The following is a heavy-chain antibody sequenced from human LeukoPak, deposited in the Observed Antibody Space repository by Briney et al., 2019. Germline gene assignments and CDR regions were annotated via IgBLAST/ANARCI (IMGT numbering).Heavy chain of an antibody. D-gene: IGHD3-22*01. V-gene: IGHV3-21*04. Sequence: PGGSLRLSCAASGFAFSSYSMNWVRQAPGKGLEWVSSISSSSSCIYYADSVKGRFTISRDNSKNTLYLQMNSLRAEDTAVYYCAKEIGNDSSGPYCDAFDIWGQGTMVTVSS. CDR2: ISSSSSCI. CDR1: GFAFSSYS. J-gene: IGHJ3*02. CDR3: AKEIGNDSSGPYCDAFDI.